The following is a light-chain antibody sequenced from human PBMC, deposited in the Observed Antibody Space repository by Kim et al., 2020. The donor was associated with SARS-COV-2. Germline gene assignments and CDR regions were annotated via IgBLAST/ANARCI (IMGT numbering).Light chain of an antibody. V-gene: IGLV2-14*03. J-gene: IGLJ2*01. CDR3: SSFTRSNTLL. CDR2: DVS. Sequence: GQSIASACTGTSSDVGGYNSVSWYQQHPGKAPKLMIYDVSERPAGVSNRFSGSKSGNTASLTISVLQAEDEADYYCSSFTRSNTLLFGGGTQLTVL. CDR1: SSDVGGYNS.